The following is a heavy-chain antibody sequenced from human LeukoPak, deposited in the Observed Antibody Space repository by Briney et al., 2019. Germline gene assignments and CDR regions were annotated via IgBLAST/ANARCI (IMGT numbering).Heavy chain of an antibody. J-gene: IGHJ6*03. CDR2: ISSDGTNA. CDR1: GFTFSTYW. D-gene: IGHD6-19*01. V-gene: IGHV3-74*01. Sequence: GSLRLSCAASGFTFSTYWMHWVRQVPGKGLVWVSRISSDGTNANYADSVKGRFTISRDNAKNTLYLQMNSLRAEDTAVYYCAKEGVGEMAGTYYYYYYMDVWGKGTTVTVSS. CDR3: AKEGVGEMAGTYYYYYYMDV.